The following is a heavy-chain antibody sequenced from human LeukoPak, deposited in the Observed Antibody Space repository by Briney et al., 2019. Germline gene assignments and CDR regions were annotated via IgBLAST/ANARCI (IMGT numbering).Heavy chain of an antibody. CDR2: IYSGGST. CDR3: ARDWVYSGSYTDY. CDR1: GFTVSSNY. D-gene: IGHD1-26*01. J-gene: IGHJ4*02. Sequence: RTGGSLRLSCVASGFTVSSNYMSWVRQAPGKGLEWVSVIYSGGSTYYADSVKGRFTISRDNSKNTLYLQMNSLRAEDTAVYYCARDWVYSGSYTDYWGQGTLVTVSS. V-gene: IGHV3-66*01.